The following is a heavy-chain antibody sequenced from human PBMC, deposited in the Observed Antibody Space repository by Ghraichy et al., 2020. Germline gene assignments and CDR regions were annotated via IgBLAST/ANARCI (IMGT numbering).Heavy chain of an antibody. CDR1: GGTFSSYT. J-gene: IGHJ3*02. D-gene: IGHD3-22*01. Sequence: SVKVSCKASGGTFSSYTISWVRQAPGQGLEWMGRIIPILGIANYAQKFQGRVTITADKSTSTAYMELSSLRSEDTAVYYCARDPYYYDSSGYRDAFDIWGQGTMVTVSS. CDR3: ARDPYYYDSSGYRDAFDI. V-gene: IGHV1-69*04. CDR2: IIPILGIA.